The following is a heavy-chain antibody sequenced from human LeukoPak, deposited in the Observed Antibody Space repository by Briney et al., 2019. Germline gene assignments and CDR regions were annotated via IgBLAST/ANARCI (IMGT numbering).Heavy chain of an antibody. CDR1: GYTFTGYY. J-gene: IGHJ6*03. CDR3: ARVKVDISYYYYYMDV. D-gene: IGHD3-22*01. V-gene: IGHV1-2*02. CDR2: INPNSGGT. Sequence: ASVKVSCKASGYTFTGYYTHWVRQAPGQGLEWMGWINPNSGGTNYAQKFQGRVTMTRDTSISTAYMELSRLRSDDTAVYYCARVKVDISYYYYYMDVWGKGTTVTVSS.